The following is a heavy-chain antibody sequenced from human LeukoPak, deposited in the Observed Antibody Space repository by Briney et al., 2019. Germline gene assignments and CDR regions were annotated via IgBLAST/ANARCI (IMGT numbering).Heavy chain of an antibody. CDR2: IKQDGSQK. J-gene: IGHJ4*02. D-gene: IGHD3-10*01. V-gene: IGHV3-7*01. CDR3: ASDGFYHYGSGSYPLY. CDR1: GFTFSNSW. Sequence: RRSLRLSCAASGFTFSNSWMSWVRQAPGKGLEWVANIKQDGSQKYYVDSVKGRFTISRDNTKNSLYLQMNSVRAEDTAVYYCASDGFYHYGSGSYPLYWGQGTLVTVSS.